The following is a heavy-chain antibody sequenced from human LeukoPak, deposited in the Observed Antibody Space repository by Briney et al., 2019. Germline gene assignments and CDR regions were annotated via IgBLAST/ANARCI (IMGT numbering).Heavy chain of an antibody. Sequence: GGSLRLSCAASGFTFSSYSMNWVRQAPGKGLEWVSYISSSSSTIYYADSVKGRFTISRDNAKNSLYLQMNSLRAEDTAVYYCARDLRSGYYFTPRPFDYWGQGTLVTVSS. J-gene: IGHJ4*02. CDR1: GFTFSSYS. CDR2: ISSSSSTI. D-gene: IGHD3-22*01. CDR3: ARDLRSGYYFTPRPFDY. V-gene: IGHV3-48*04.